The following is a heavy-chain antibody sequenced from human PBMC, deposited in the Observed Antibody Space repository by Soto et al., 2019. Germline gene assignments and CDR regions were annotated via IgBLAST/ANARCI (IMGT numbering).Heavy chain of an antibody. D-gene: IGHD6-19*01. CDR2: IKEDGSEK. J-gene: IGHJ5*02. Sequence: EVQLVDSGGGLVQPGGSLRLSCAASGFTFSSYWMSWVRKAPGKGLECVASIKEDGSEKYYVDSVKGRFTISRDDAKNSLYLQMNSLRVEDTAVHYCTRNLGWGWFDPWGQGTLVTVSS. CDR1: GFTFSSYW. V-gene: IGHV3-7*05. CDR3: TRNLGWGWFDP.